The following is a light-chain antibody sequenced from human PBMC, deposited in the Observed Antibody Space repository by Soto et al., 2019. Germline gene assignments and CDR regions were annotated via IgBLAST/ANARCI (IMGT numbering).Light chain of an antibody. CDR1: SSNIGAGFD. CDR2: GNT. CDR3: QSYDTSLSGSWV. J-gene: IGLJ3*02. Sequence: QSVLTQPPSVSGAPGQRVTISCAGSSSNIGAGFDVHWYQHLPGTAPKLLIYGNTIRPSGVPDRFSGSKSGTSASLAITGLQAEDEAVYYCQSYDTSLSGSWVFGGGTKVTVL. V-gene: IGLV1-40*01.